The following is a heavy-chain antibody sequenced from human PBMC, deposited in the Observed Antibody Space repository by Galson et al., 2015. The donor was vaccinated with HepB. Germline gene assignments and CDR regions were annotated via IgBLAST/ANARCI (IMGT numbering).Heavy chain of an antibody. D-gene: IGHD3-3*01. CDR3: ARAYYDFWSGYYLDY. J-gene: IGHJ4*02. CDR1: GFTFSSYS. CDR2: ISSSSSTI. V-gene: IGHV3-48*02. Sequence: SLRLSCAASGFTFSSYSMNWVRQAPGKGLEWVSYISSSSSTIYYADSVKGRFTISRDNAKNSLYLQMNSLRDEDTAVYYCARAYYDFWSGYYLDYWGQGTLVTVSS.